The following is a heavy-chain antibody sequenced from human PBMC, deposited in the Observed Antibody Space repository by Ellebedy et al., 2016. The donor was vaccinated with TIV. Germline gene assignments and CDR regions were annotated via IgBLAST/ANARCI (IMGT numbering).Heavy chain of an antibody. CDR3: ARQRGIAARQRMYYYGMDV. J-gene: IGHJ6*02. Sequence: GESLKISCQGSGYSFTTYWIGWVRQMPGKGLEWVGIIYPGDSDTRYSPSFQGQVTISADKSISTAYLQWSSLKASDTAMYYCARQRGIAARQRMYYYGMDVWGQGTTVTVSS. CDR2: IYPGDSDT. D-gene: IGHD6-6*01. V-gene: IGHV5-51*01. CDR1: GYSFTTYW.